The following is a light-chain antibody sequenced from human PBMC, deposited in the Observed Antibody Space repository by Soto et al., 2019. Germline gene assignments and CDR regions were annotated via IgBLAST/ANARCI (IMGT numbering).Light chain of an antibody. CDR1: QGITSD. CDR2: AAS. J-gene: IGKJ1*01. Sequence: AIQMTQSPSSLSASVGDRVTITCRASQGITSDLAWYQQKPGKAPKLLIFAASSLQSGVPSRFSGGGSGTHFTLTISSLQPEDFATYYCVQNYNYPRTFGQGTKVDIK. CDR3: VQNYNYPRT. V-gene: IGKV1-6*02.